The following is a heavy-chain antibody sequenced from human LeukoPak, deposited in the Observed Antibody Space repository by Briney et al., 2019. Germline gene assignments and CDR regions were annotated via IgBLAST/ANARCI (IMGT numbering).Heavy chain of an antibody. CDR2: ISYDGSNK. CDR1: GFTFSSYG. J-gene: IGHJ4*02. CDR3: AKDPRFGGHNPDFDY. V-gene: IGHV3-30*18. Sequence: QAGGSLRLSCAASGFTFSSYGMHWVRQAPGKGLEWVAVISYDGSNKYYADSVKGRFTISRDNSKNTLYLQMNSLRAEDTAVYYCAKDPRFGGHNPDFDYWGQGTLVTVSS. D-gene: IGHD3-10*01.